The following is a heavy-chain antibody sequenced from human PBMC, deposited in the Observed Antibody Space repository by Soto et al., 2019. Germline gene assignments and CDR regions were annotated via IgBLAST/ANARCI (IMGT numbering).Heavy chain of an antibody. J-gene: IGHJ3*02. V-gene: IGHV1-18*01. CDR3: ARDKLAYDFWSGYYSLGPDAFDI. Sequence: ASVKVSCKASGYTFTSYGISWVRQAPGQGLEWMGWISAYNGNTNYAQKLQGRVTMTTDTSTSTAYMELRSLRSDDTAVYYCARDKLAYDFWSGYYSLGPDAFDIWGQGTMVTVSS. CDR1: GYTFTSYG. D-gene: IGHD3-3*01. CDR2: ISAYNGNT.